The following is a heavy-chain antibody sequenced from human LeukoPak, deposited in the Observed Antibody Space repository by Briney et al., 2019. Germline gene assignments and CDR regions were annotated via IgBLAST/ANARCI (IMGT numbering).Heavy chain of an antibody. D-gene: IGHD3-10*01. V-gene: IGHV4-59*01. CDR1: GGSISSYY. CDR3: ARVRGVTHFDY. CDR2: IYYSGST. J-gene: IGHJ4*02. Sequence: SETLSLTCTVSGGSISSYYWSWIRQPPGKGLEWIGYIYYSGSTNYNPSLKSRVTISVDTSKNQFSLKLSSVTAADTAVYYCARVRGVTHFDYWGQGTLVTVSS.